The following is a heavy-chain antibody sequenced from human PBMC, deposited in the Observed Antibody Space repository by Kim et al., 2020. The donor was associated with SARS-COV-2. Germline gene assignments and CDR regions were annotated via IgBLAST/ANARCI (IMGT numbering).Heavy chain of an antibody. V-gene: IGHV4-59*01. CDR3: ARSTTVVTYDC. CDR2: T. Sequence: TDSNPTIKSRVTISVDTSKNQFSLKLSSVTAADTAVYYCARSTTVVTYDCWGQGTLVTVSA. J-gene: IGHJ4*02. D-gene: IGHD4-17*01.